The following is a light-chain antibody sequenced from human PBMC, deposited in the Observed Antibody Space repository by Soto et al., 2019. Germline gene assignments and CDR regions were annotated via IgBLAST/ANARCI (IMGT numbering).Light chain of an antibody. J-gene: IGKJ1*01. CDR2: GAS. CDR3: QQYIASGT. Sequence: EIVMTQSPATLSVSPGERATLSCRASQSVSSNLAWYQQKPGQAPRLLIYGASTRATGIPARFSGSGSGTEFTLTISSLQSEAFAVYYCQQYIASGTFGQGTKVDIK. V-gene: IGKV3-15*01. CDR1: QSVSSN.